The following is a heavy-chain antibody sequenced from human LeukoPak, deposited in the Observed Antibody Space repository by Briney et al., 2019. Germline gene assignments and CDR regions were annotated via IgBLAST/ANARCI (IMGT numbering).Heavy chain of an antibody. D-gene: IGHD1-26*01. J-gene: IGHJ5*02. CDR2: MNPNSGNT. V-gene: IGHV1-8*03. Sequence: GASVKVSCKASGYTFTSYDINLVRQATGQGLEWMGWMNPNSGNTGYAQKFQGRVTITRNTSISTAYMELNSLRSEDTAVYFCSRAPVYSESYDNWFDPWGQGTLVTVSS. CDR1: GYTFTSYD. CDR3: SRAPVYSESYDNWFDP.